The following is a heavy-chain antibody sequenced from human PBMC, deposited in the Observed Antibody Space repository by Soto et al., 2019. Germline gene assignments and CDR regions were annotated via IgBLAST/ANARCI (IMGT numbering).Heavy chain of an antibody. CDR2: IYSSGST. J-gene: IGHJ5*02. Sequence: SETLSLTCTVSGGSISSYYWSWIRQPPGKGLEWIGYIYSSGSTNYNPPLKSRVTISVDTSKNQFSLKLSSVTAADTAVYYCAREMITFGGVIVENWFDPWGLGTLVTVSS. V-gene: IGHV4-59*01. CDR3: AREMITFGGVIVENWFDP. CDR1: GGSISSYY. D-gene: IGHD3-16*02.